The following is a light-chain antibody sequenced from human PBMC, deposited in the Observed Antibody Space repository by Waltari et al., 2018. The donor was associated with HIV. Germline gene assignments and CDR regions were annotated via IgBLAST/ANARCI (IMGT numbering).Light chain of an antibody. J-gene: IGLJ3*02. CDR3: CSYAGGYTLV. CDR2: DVT. CDR1: SSDVGGYNY. Sequence: QSALTQPPSVSGSPGQPVPISCTGPSSDVGGYNYSPWYQQHPGKAPKLMIYDVTKRPSGVPDRFAGSKSGNTASLTISGLQAEDEADYFCCSYAGGYTLVFGGGTKLTVL. V-gene: IGLV2-11*01.